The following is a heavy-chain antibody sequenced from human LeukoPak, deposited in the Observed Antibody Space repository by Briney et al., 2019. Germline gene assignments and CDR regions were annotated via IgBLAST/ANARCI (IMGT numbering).Heavy chain of an antibody. CDR2: IIPIFGTA. CDR1: GGTFSSYA. Sequence: SVKVSCKASGGTFSSYAISWVRQAPGQGLEWMGGIIPIFGTANYAQKFQGRVTITADESTSTAYMELSSLRSEDTAVYYCARVGRDYYDSSGYSFYDAFDIWGQGTMVTVSS. V-gene: IGHV1-69*13. CDR3: ARVGRDYYDSSGYSFYDAFDI. J-gene: IGHJ3*02. D-gene: IGHD3-22*01.